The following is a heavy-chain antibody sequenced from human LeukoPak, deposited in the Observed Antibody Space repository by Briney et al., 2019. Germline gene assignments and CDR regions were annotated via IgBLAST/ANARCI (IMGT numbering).Heavy chain of an antibody. V-gene: IGHV3-30*18. CDR1: GFTFSSYD. CDR2: ISYDGSNK. CDR3: AKDLRYFDWLLDY. Sequence: SGGSLRLSCAASGFTFSSYDMHWVRQAPGKGLEWVAVISYDGSNKYYADSVKGRFTISRDNSKNTLYLQMNSLRAEDTAVYYCAKDLRYFDWLLDYWGQGTLVTVSS. J-gene: IGHJ4*02. D-gene: IGHD3-9*01.